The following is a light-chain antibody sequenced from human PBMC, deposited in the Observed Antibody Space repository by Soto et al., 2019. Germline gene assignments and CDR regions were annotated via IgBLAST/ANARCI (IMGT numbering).Light chain of an antibody. CDR3: QAWDSSTVV. CDR2: QDT. J-gene: IGLJ2*01. V-gene: IGLV3-1*01. CDR1: KLGDKY. Sequence: SYELTQPPSVSVSPGQTASITCSGDKLGDKYACWYHQKPGQSPVLVIYQDTKRPSGIPERFSGSNSGNTATLTISGTQAMAEADYYCQAWDSSTVVFGGGTKLTVL.